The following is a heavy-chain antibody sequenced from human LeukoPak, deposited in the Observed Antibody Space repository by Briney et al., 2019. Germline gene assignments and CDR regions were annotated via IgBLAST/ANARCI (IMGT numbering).Heavy chain of an antibody. D-gene: IGHD6-19*01. V-gene: IGHV3-7*01. CDR2: INQDGSEK. CDR3: ARDKSVAGYYFDY. J-gene: IGHJ4*02. CDR1: GFTFNTYS. Sequence: PGGSLRLSCEASGFTFNTYSMNWARQAPGKGLEWVANINQDGSEKYYVDSVKGRFTISRDNAKNSNSLYLQMNSLRAEDTAVYYCARDKSVAGYYFDYWGRGTLVTVSS.